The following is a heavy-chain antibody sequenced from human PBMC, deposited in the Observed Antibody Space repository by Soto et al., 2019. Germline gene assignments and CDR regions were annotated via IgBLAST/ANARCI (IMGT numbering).Heavy chain of an antibody. CDR1: GGSISSSSYY. CDR3: ASHGSDYDFWSEAAMYYFDY. Sequence: SETLSLTCTVSGGSISSSSYYWGWIRQPLGKGLEWIGSIYYSGSTYYNPSLKSRVTISVDTSKNQFSLKLSSVTAADTAVYYCASHGSDYDFWSEAAMYYFDYCGRETLVPLAS. V-gene: IGHV4-39*01. CDR2: IYYSGST. D-gene: IGHD3-3*01. J-gene: IGHJ4*02.